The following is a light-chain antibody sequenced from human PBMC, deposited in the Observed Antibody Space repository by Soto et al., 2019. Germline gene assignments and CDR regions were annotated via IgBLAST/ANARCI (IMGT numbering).Light chain of an antibody. J-gene: IGKJ1*01. V-gene: IGKV3-20*01. Sequence: EIVLTQSPCTLSFSPLERSTLSCRASQSVSSSYLAWYQQKPGQAPRLLIYGASSRATGIPDRFSGSVSGTGFTLTISRLEPEDFAVYYCQQYGSSPPWTFGQGTKVDIK. CDR2: GAS. CDR1: QSVSSSY. CDR3: QQYGSSPPWT.